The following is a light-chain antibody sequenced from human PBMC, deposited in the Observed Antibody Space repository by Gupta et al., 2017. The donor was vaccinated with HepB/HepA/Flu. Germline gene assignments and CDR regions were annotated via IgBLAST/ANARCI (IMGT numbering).Light chain of an antibody. CDR2: AAS. J-gene: IGKJ4*01. Sequence: DVQVTQSPSALSASVGDTVTITCRASQGIANYLTWFQQKPGKAPKSLIYAASTLPGGVPSSFSGSGSGTDFTLTINSLQPEDSATYYCQQTCSCPLTFGRGTKVEI. CDR3: QQTCSCPLT. CDR1: QGIANY. V-gene: IGKV1-16*01.